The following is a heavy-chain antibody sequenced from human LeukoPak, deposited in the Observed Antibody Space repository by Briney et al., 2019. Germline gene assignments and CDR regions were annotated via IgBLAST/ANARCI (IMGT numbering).Heavy chain of an antibody. CDR2: IYSGGST. CDR3: ARIETVADAFDI. Sequence: GGSLRLSCAASGFTVSSNFMTWVRQAPGKGLEWVSLIYSGGSTSYADSVRGRFTISRDNSKNTLYLQMNSLRAEDTAVYYCARIETVADAFDIWGQGTLVTVSS. J-gene: IGHJ3*02. D-gene: IGHD1-1*01. V-gene: IGHV3-66*01. CDR1: GFTVSSNF.